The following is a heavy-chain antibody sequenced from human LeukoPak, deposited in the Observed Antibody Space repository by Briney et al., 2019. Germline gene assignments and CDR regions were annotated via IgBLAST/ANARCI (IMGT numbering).Heavy chain of an antibody. CDR2: IIPIFGTA. D-gene: IGHD2-21*02. Sequence: GASVKVSCKASGGTFSSYAMIWVRQAPGQGLEWMGGIIPIFGTANYAQKFQGRVTITTDESTSTAYMELSSLRSEDTAVYYCARGGGAYCGGDCYRNWFDPWGQGTLVTVSS. J-gene: IGHJ5*02. V-gene: IGHV1-69*05. CDR1: GGTFSSYA. CDR3: ARGGGAYCGGDCYRNWFDP.